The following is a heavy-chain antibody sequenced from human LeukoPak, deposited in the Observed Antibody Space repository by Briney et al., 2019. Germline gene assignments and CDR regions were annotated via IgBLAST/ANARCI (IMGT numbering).Heavy chain of an antibody. J-gene: IGHJ4*02. CDR1: GGSISSYY. CDR3: ARGGYRGGASPFDY. V-gene: IGHV4-59*01. CDR2: IYYSGST. Sequence: KASETLSLTCTVSGGSISSYYWSWIRRPPGKGLEWIGCIYYSGSTNYNPSLKSRVTISVDTSKNQFSLKLSSVTAADTAVYYCARGGYRGGASPFDYWGQGTLVTVSS. D-gene: IGHD2-15*01.